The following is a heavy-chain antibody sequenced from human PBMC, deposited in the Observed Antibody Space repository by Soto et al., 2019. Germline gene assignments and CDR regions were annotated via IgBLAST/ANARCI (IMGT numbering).Heavy chain of an antibody. V-gene: IGHV3-74*01. D-gene: IGHD6-6*01. CDR2: INSDGSYT. Sequence: GGSPRLSCAASGFTFSSYWMHWVRQAPGKGLVWVSRINSDGSYTTYADSVKGRFTISRDNAKNTLYLQMTSLRAEDTAVYYCATEYTTSRYFDYWGQGTLVTVSS. CDR1: GFTFSSYW. J-gene: IGHJ4*02. CDR3: ATEYTTSRYFDY.